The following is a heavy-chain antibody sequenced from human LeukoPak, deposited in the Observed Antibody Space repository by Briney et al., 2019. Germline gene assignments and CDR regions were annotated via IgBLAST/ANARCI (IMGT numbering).Heavy chain of an antibody. J-gene: IGHJ4*02. V-gene: IGHV4-31*02. D-gene: IGHD3-22*01. CDR3: ARGSYYYDRD. Sequence: NWVRQHPGKGLEWIGYIYYSGSTYYNPSLKSRVTISVDTSKNQFSLKLSSVTAADTAVYYCARGSYYYDRDWGQGTLVTVSS. CDR2: IYYSGST.